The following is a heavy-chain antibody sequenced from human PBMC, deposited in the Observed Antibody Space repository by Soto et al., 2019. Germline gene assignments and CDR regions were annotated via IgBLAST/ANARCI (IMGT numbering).Heavy chain of an antibody. D-gene: IGHD2-2*01. CDR3: ARASVVPAAMASYYYGMDV. CDR1: GYTFTSYG. J-gene: IGHJ6*02. Sequence: ASVKVSCKASGYTFTSYGISWVRQAPGQGLEWMGWTSAYNGNTNYAQKLQGRVTMTTDTSTSTAYMELRSLRSDDTAVYYCARASVVPAAMASYYYGMDVWGQGTTVTVSS. CDR2: TSAYNGNT. V-gene: IGHV1-18*04.